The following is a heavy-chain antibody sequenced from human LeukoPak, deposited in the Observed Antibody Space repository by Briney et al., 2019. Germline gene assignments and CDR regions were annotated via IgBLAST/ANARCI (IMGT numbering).Heavy chain of an antibody. J-gene: IGHJ5*02. V-gene: IGHV1-69*04. D-gene: IGHD3-22*01. CDR1: GGTFSSYA. CDR2: IIPIPGIA. Sequence: ASVKVSCKASGGTFSSYAISWVRQAPGQGLEWMGRIIPIPGIANYAQKFQGRVTITADKSTSTAYMELSSLRSEDTAVYYCARDGGTMIVVVNPWYNWFDPWGQGTLVTVSS. CDR3: ARDGGTMIVVVNPWYNWFDP.